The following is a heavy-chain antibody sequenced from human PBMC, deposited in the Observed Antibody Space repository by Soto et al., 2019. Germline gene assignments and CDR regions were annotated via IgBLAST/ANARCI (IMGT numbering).Heavy chain of an antibody. Sequence: GGSLRLSCATSGFILSDCAMNWVRQAPGKGLEWVSYISSSSSVIDYADSVKGRFTVSRDNARNSLYLQMNSRRAEDTAVYYCARDLSWGSNWYYYMDVWGKGTTVTVSS. V-gene: IGHV3-48*01. D-gene: IGHD7-27*01. CDR3: ARDLSWGSNWYYYMDV. CDR2: ISSSSSVI. J-gene: IGHJ6*03. CDR1: GFILSDCA.